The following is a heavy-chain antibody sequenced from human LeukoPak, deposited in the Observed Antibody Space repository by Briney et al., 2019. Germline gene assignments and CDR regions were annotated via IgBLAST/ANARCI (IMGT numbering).Heavy chain of an antibody. V-gene: IGHV4-4*07. Sequence: SETLSLTCSVSGDSIANYYWSWIRQPAGKGLEWIGRIYTSGSTNYNPSLKSRVTISVETSKNQFSLKLSSVTAADTAVYYCARDTPHHYYYYMDVWGKGTTVTVSS. CDR2: IYTSGST. CDR1: GDSIANYY. J-gene: IGHJ6*03. CDR3: ARDTPHHYYYYMDV.